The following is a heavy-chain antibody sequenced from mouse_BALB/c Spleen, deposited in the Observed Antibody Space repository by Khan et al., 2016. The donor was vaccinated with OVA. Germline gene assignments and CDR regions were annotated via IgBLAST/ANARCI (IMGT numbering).Heavy chain of an antibody. J-gene: IGHJ4*01. CDR1: GFSLTNYG. CDR2: IWSDGST. D-gene: IGHD2-10*01. Sequence: QVQLQQSGPGLVAPSQSQSITCTISGFSLTNYGVHWVRQPPGKGLEWLVVIWSDGSTTYNSALKSRLTISKDNSKSQVFLKMNSLQTDDTSVYFCARQPYYHYNIMDYWGQGTSVTVSS. V-gene: IGHV2-6-1*01. CDR3: ARQPYYHYNIMDY.